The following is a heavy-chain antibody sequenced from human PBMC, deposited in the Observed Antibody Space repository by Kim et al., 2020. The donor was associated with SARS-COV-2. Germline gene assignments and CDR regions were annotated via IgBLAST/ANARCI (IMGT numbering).Heavy chain of an antibody. D-gene: IGHD1-26*01. J-gene: IGHJ3*02. CDR3: PSAPIVGPTPVAFDS. V-gene: IGHV4-61*01. Sequence: SETLSLTCTVSVGSVISGSYYWSWNRQPPGEGLEWIGYIYYSGSTNYNPSLKSRVTISVDTNNNKFSLKLSSVTAADTAVYYCPSAPIVGPTPVAFDSWGTGTRVTVSS. CDR2: IYYSGST. CDR1: VGSVISGSYY.